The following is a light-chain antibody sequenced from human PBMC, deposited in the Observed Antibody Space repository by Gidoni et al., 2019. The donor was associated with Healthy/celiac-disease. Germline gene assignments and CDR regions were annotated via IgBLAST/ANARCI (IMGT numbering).Light chain of an antibody. Sequence: QSALTQPASVSGSPGQSITISCTGTSSDVGGYNYVSWYQKHPGKAPKLMIYEDSNRPSGVSDRFAGSKSGNTASLTISGHQAEDEADYYCSSYTSSNSYVFGTGTKVTVL. J-gene: IGLJ1*01. CDR3: SSYTSSNSYV. CDR1: SSDVGGYNY. CDR2: EDS. V-gene: IGLV2-14*01.